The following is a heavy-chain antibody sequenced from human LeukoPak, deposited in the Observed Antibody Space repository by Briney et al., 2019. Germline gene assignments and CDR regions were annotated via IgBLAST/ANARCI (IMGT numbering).Heavy chain of an antibody. D-gene: IGHD1-26*01. CDR1: GFTFSSYA. Sequence: GGSLRLSCAASGFTFSSYAMNWVRQAPGKGLAWVSGINNSGGSTYYADSVKGRFTISRDNSKNTLYLQMSSLTAEDTAVYYCARVGYRWELLFYFDYWGQGTLVTVSS. CDR2: INNSGGST. J-gene: IGHJ4*02. CDR3: ARVGYRWELLFYFDY. V-gene: IGHV3-23*01.